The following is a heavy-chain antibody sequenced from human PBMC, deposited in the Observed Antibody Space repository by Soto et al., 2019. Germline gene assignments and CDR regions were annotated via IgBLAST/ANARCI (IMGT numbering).Heavy chain of an antibody. CDR2: IIPICGTA. J-gene: IGHJ6*02. CDR1: GGTFSSYA. Sequence: QVQLVQSGAEVKKPGSSVKVSCKASGGTFSSYAISWVRQAPGQGLEWMGGIIPICGTANYAQKFQGRVTITADEATSTAYMELRSLRSEDTAVYYCASSAMDHYYYGMDVWGQGTTVTVSS. CDR3: ASSAMDHYYYGMDV. V-gene: IGHV1-69*12. D-gene: IGHD5-18*01.